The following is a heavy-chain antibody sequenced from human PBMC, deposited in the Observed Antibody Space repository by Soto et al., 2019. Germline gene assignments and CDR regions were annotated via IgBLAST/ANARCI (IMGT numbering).Heavy chain of an antibody. CDR1: GYTFTGYY. CDR3: ARERPDKDCIGGSCPPGGMDV. D-gene: IGHD2-15*01. CDR2: INPNSGGT. Sequence: QVQLVQSGAEVKKPGASVKVSCKASGYTFTGYYMHWVRQAPGQGLEWMGWINPNSGGTNYAQKFQGRVTMTRDTSISTAYMELSRLRSDDTAVYYCARERPDKDCIGGSCPPGGMDVWGQGTTVTVSS. V-gene: IGHV1-2*02. J-gene: IGHJ6*02.